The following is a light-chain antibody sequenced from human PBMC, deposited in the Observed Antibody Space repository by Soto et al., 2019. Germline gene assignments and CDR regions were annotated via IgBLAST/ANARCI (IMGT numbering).Light chain of an antibody. CDR2: DAS. J-gene: IGKJ1*01. Sequence: DIPMTQSPSTLSAFVGDSVTLTWLASQSISDWLAWFQQKPGKAPKVLIYDASTLESGVPSRFSGSGSGTEFTLTISSLQPEDSATYYCQQHNSSPWTFGQGTKVDI. V-gene: IGKV1-5*01. CDR1: QSISDW. CDR3: QQHNSSPWT.